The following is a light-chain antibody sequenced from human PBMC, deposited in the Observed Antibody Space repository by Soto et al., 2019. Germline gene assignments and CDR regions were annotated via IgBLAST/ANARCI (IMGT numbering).Light chain of an antibody. CDR3: QTWGTGIRGWV. CDR2: LNSDGSH. V-gene: IGLV4-69*01. J-gene: IGLJ3*02. Sequence: QPVLTQSPSASASLGASVKLTCTLSSGHSSYAIAWHQQQPEKGPRYLMKLNSDGSHSKGDGIPDRFSGSSSGAERYLTISSLQSEDEADYYCQTWGTGIRGWVFGGGTKVTVL. CDR1: SGHSSYA.